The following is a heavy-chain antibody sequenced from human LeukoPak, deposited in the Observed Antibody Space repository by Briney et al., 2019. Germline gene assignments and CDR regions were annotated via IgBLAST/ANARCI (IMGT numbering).Heavy chain of an antibody. Sequence: ASVKVSCKVSGYTLTELSMHWVRQAPGKGLEWMRGFDPEDGETIYAQKFQGRVTMTEDTSTDTAYMELSSLRSEDTAVHYCATDNRGATLAFDIWGQGTMVTVSS. CDR3: ATDNRGATLAFDI. CDR1: GYTLTELS. CDR2: FDPEDGET. D-gene: IGHD1-26*01. J-gene: IGHJ3*02. V-gene: IGHV1-24*01.